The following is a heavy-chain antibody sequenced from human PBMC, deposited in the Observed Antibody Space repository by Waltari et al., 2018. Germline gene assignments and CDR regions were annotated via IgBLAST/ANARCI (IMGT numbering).Heavy chain of an antibody. J-gene: IGHJ4*02. Sequence: QVQLVQSGAEVKQPGSSVTVSCNASGGTFSSYPIRRVRQAPRPGPEGRGGIIPIFGTANYAQKFQGRVTITADESTSTAYMELSSLRSEDTAVYYCARSRLGYCSGGSCYGGTAGVWGQGTLVTVSS. CDR1: GGTFSSYP. CDR3: ARSRLGYCSGGSCYGGTAGV. D-gene: IGHD2-15*01. V-gene: IGHV1-69*01. CDR2: IIPIFGTA.